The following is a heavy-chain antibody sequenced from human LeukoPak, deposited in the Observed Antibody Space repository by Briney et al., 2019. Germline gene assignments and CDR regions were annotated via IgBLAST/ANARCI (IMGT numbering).Heavy chain of an antibody. Sequence: ASVKVSCKASGYTFTSYYMHWVRQAPGQGLEWMGIINPSGGSTSYAQKFQGRVTMTRDMSTSTVYMELSSLRSEDTAVYYCARSAESRFVGITMVRVYMDVWGKGTTVTVSS. CDR2: INPSGGST. CDR3: ARSAESRFVGITMVRVYMDV. CDR1: GYTFTSYY. V-gene: IGHV1-46*01. J-gene: IGHJ6*03. D-gene: IGHD3-10*01.